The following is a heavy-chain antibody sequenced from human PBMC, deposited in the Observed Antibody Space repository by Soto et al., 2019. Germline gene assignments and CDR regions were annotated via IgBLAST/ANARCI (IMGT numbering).Heavy chain of an antibody. D-gene: IGHD3-22*01. CDR3: ALRSMAVVPEY. Sequence: QVQLQESGPGLVKPSETLSLTCAVSGDSISSYYGMWIRQPPGKGLESIGYLYYGRSANYNPSLKSRVTLSVDTSTNQCSLTLSSMTAADTAVYYCALRSMAVVPEYWGHVTLVTVSS. CDR1: GDSISSYY. CDR2: LYYGRSA. J-gene: IGHJ4*01. V-gene: IGHV4-59*01.